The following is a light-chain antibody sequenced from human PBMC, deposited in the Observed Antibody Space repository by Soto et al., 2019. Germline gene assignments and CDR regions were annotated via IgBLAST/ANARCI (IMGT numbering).Light chain of an antibody. CDR1: QSVLYSSNNKNY. CDR2: WAS. Sequence: DIVMTQSPDSLAVSLGERATINCKSSQSVLYSSNNKNYLAWYQQKPGQPPKLLIYWASTRESGVPDRFSGSGSGTDFTLTISRLQAEDVAVYYCQQYYSTPLTFGGGTKVDI. J-gene: IGKJ4*01. CDR3: QQYYSTPLT. V-gene: IGKV4-1*01.